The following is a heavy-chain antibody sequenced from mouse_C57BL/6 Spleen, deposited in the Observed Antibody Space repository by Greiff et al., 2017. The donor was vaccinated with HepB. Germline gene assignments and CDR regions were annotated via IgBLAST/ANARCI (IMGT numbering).Heavy chain of an antibody. D-gene: IGHD3-3*01. CDR1: GYTFTSYW. CDR3: ARGPAPFDY. Sequence: QVQLQQPGAELVMPGASVKLSCKASGYTFTSYWMHWVKQRPGQGLEWIGEIDPSDSYTNYNQKFKGKSTLTVDKSSSTAYMQLSSLTSEDSAVYYCARGPAPFDYWGQGTTLTVSS. CDR2: IDPSDSYT. V-gene: IGHV1-69*01. J-gene: IGHJ2*01.